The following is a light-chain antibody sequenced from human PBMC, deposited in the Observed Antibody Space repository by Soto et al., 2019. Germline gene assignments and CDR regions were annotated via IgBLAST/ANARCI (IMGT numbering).Light chain of an antibody. CDR1: QTINTY. V-gene: IGKV1-39*01. J-gene: IGKJ2*01. CDR2: DAS. CDR3: QQSYSSPS. Sequence: DIQMTQSPSSLSASVGGRVTITCRASQTINTYLNWYQQKPGKAPKLLIYDASRLQSGVPSRFGGSGSGTDFTLTISSLQPEDCATYYCQQSYSSPSFGQGTKLEIK.